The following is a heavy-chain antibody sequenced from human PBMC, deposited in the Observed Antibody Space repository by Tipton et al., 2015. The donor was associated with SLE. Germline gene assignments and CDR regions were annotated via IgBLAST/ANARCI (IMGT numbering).Heavy chain of an antibody. CDR2: IYYSGST. D-gene: IGHD6-19*01. Sequence: TLSLTCAVYGGSFSGYYWGWIRQPPGKGLEWIGSIYYSGSTYYNPSLKSRVTISVDTSKNQFSLKLSSVTAADTAVYYCARDGRWLVAGGGMDVWGQGTTVTVSS. J-gene: IGHJ6*02. CDR3: ARDGRWLVAGGGMDV. CDR1: GGSFSGYY. V-gene: IGHV4-34*01.